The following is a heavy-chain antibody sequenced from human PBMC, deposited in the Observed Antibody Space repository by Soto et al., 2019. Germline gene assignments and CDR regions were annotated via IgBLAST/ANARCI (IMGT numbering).Heavy chain of an antibody. CDR3: TTLRYYDFWSGYSDAFDI. J-gene: IGHJ3*02. D-gene: IGHD3-3*01. CDR1: GFTFSNAW. V-gene: IGHV3-15*01. CDR2: IKSKTDGGTT. Sequence: EVQLVESGGGLVKPGGSLRLSCAASGFTFSNAWMSWVRQAPGKGLEWVGRIKSKTDGGTTDYAAPVKGRFTISREDSKNTLYLQMNSLKTEDTAVYYCTTLRYYDFWSGYSDAFDIWGQGTMVTVSS.